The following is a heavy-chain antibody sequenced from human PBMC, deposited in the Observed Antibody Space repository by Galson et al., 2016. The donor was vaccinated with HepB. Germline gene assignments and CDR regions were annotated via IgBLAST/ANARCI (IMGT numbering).Heavy chain of an antibody. CDR1: GYDFRSSC. D-gene: IGHD6-19*01. J-gene: IGHJ3*01. V-gene: IGHV5-51*01. Sequence: QSGAEVKKPGESLKISCKASGYDFRSSCIAWVRQMPGKGLEWMGVIYPGDSETRYNPSFQGHVTISADKSVSTAYLQWNSLKASDTAMVFCARLIIRQWLVRRISHDAFDVWGQGTMVTVSS. CDR2: IYPGDSET. CDR3: ARLIIRQWLVRRISHDAFDV.